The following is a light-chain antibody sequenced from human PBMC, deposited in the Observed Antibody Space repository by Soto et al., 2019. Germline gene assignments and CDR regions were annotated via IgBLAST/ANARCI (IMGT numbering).Light chain of an antibody. CDR1: QGIRKD. CDR2: GAS. V-gene: IGKV1-6*01. J-gene: IGKJ1*01. CDR3: LQHFDYPRT. Sequence: AIQMTQSPSSLSASVGDRVTITCRASQGIRKDLGWYQQKPGKAPNILIYGASRLGSGVPLRFSGSGSGTDFTLTISSLQPEDFATYYCLQHFDYPRTFGQGTKVEIK.